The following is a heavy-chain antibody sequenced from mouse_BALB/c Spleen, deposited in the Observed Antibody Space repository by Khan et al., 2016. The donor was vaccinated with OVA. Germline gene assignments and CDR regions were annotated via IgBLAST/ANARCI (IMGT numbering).Heavy chain of an antibody. Sequence: QLEESGPGLVKPSQSLSLTCTVTGHSITSEYAWNWIRQFPGNKLEWMGYINYNGNTRFNPSLKSRASITRDTSKNQFFLQLNSVTTEDTATYYCARKDYYDYDPFPYWGQGTLVTVSA. J-gene: IGHJ3*01. V-gene: IGHV3-2*02. CDR2: INYNGNT. CDR1: GHSITSEYA. CDR3: ARKDYYDYDPFPY. D-gene: IGHD2-4*01.